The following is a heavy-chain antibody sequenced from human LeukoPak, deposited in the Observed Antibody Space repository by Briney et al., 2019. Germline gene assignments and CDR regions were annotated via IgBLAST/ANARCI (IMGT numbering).Heavy chain of an antibody. D-gene: IGHD6-13*01. J-gene: IGHJ4*02. CDR3: ARAGQQLFDY. Sequence: SETLSLTCSVSGGSISRSSYYWGWIRQPPGKGLEWIGSLYNTETTYYNPSLKSRVTISVDTSKNQFSLKLSSVTAADTAVYYCARAGQQLFDYWGQGTLVTVSS. V-gene: IGHV4-39*07. CDR2: LYNTETT. CDR1: GGSISRSSYY.